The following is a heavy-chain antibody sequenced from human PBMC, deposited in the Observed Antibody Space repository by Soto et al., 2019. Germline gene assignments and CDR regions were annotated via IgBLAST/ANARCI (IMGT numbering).Heavy chain of an antibody. CDR1: GGSISSGTYP. CDR2: IYYTGTT. V-gene: IGHV4-39*02. Sequence: HLNLRESAPELVNLSGTRPLTCTVSGGSISSGTYPWAWFPHPPGKGLEWIASIYYTGTTYYSPSLKSRVTISVDTSKNHFSLKLSSVTAADTAVYYCSRERESASEHWGQGTLVTVSS. J-gene: IGHJ4*02. CDR3: SRERESASEH.